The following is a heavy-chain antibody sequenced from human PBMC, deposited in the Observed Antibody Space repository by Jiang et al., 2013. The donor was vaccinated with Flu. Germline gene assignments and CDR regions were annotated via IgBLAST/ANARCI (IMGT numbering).Heavy chain of an antibody. D-gene: IGHD6-6*01. Sequence: PGASVKVSCKASGYTFTSYAMNWVRQAPGQRPEWMGWINTNTGNPTYAQGFTGRFVFSLDTSVSTAYLQISSLKVEDTAMYYCARTYQEHSRSSGGMDVWGQGTMVIVSS. J-gene: IGHJ6*02. V-gene: IGHV7-4-1*02. CDR3: ARTYQEHSRSSGGMDV. CDR1: GYTFTSYA. CDR2: INTNTGNP.